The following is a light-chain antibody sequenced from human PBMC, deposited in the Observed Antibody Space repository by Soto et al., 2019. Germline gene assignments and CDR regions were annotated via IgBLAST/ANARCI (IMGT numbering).Light chain of an antibody. CDR3: QQVKTYPRT. V-gene: IGKV1-9*01. CDR1: QAVPNN. J-gene: IGKJ4*01. Sequence: LTQSPGTLSLSPGESATLSCRASQAVPNNMAWYQQKPGKPPKLLIYEESTLHSGVPSRFSGRKSGTQFTLTIDSLQPEDFATYYCQQVKTYPRTVGGGTKVEIK. CDR2: EES.